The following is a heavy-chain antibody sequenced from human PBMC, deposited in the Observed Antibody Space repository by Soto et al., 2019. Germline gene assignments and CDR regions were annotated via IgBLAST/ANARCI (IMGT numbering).Heavy chain of an antibody. CDR2: IYWDDEK. Sequence: QITLKESGPTLVKPTQTLTLTCTFSGFSLSTSGVSVGWIRQPPGKALEWLALIYWDDEKRYSPSLMSRLTSAKDTSKNLVVLTMTNMDPLDTATYYCAHRRAQQLLARSYYFDFWGQGTLVTVSS. V-gene: IGHV2-5*02. CDR3: AHRRAQQLLARSYYFDF. J-gene: IGHJ4*02. D-gene: IGHD6-13*01. CDR1: GFSLSTSGVS.